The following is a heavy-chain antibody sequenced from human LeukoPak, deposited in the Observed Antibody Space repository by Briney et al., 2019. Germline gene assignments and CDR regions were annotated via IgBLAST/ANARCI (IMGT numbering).Heavy chain of an antibody. V-gene: IGHV3-30*18. CDR1: GFTFSSYG. CDR2: ISYDGSNK. D-gene: IGHD4-17*01. CDR3: AKDLGRCPDY. Sequence: GGSLRLSCAASGFTFSSYGMHWVRQAPGKGLEWVAVISYDGSNKYYADSVKGRFTISRDNSKNTLYLQMNSLRAEDTAVYYCAKDLGRCPDYWGQGTLVTVSS. J-gene: IGHJ4*02.